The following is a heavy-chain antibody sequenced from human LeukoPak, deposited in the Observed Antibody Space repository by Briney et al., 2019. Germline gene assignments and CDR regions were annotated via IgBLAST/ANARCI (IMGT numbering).Heavy chain of an antibody. CDR2: IYYSGST. D-gene: IGHD4-23*01. CDR3: ARLSYLPDYGGNSIMDYFDY. V-gene: IGHV4-39*01. Sequence: PSETLSLTCTVSGGSISSSSYYWGWIRQPPGKGLEWIGSIYYSGSTYYNPSLKSRVTISVDTSKNQFSLKLSSVTAADTAVYYCARLSYLPDYGGNSIMDYFDYWGQGTLVTVSS. CDR1: GGSISSSSYY. J-gene: IGHJ4*02.